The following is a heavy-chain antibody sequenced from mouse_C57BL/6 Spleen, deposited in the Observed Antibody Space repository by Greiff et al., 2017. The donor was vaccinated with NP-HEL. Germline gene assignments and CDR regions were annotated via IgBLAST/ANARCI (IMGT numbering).Heavy chain of an antibody. J-gene: IGHJ4*01. CDR2: IYWDDDK. CDR1: GFSLSTSGMG. D-gene: IGHD2-3*01. Sequence: QVTLKVCGPGILQSSQTLSLTCSFSGFSLSTSGMGVSWIRQPSGKGLEWLAHIYWDDDKRYNPSLKSRLTISKDTSRNQVFLKITSVDTADTATYYCARRVIYDGCHRAMDYWGQGTSVTVSS. V-gene: IGHV8-12*01. CDR3: ARRVIYDGCHRAMDY.